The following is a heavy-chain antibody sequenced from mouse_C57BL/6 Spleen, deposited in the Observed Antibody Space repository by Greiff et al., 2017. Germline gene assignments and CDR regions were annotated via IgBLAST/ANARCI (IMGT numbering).Heavy chain of an antibody. D-gene: IGHD1-1*01. CDR1: GYTFTSYW. J-gene: IGHJ1*03. V-gene: IGHV1-74*01. Sequence: QVQLQQPGAELVKPGASVKVSCKASGYTFTSYWMHWVKQRPGQGLEWIGRIHPSDSDTNYNQKINGKDTLTVDNSSSTAYMQHSRLTSEDAPVFYCATGSSYGCFDVWGTGTMVTVSS. CDR2: IHPSDSDT. CDR3: ATGSSYGCFDV.